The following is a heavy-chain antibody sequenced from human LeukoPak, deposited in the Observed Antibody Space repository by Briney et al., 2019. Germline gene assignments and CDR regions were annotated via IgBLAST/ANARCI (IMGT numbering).Heavy chain of an antibody. Sequence: GASVKVSCKASGYTFTSYAMNWVRQAPGQGLEWMGWINTNTGNPTYAQGFTGRFVFSLDTSVSTAYLQTSSLKAEDTAVYYCARDWAYSSTAGPPTDYWGQGTLVTVSS. CDR3: ARDWAYSSTAGPPTDY. V-gene: IGHV7-4-1*02. CDR2: INTNTGNP. D-gene: IGHD6-13*01. J-gene: IGHJ4*02. CDR1: GYTFTSYA.